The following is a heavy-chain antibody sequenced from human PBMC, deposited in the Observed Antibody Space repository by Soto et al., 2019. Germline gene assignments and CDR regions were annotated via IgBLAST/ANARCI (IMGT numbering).Heavy chain of an antibody. CDR2: ISGSGGST. CDR1: GFTFSSYA. V-gene: IGHV3-23*01. Sequence: GGSLRLSCAASGFTFSSYAMSWVRQAPGKGLEWVSAISGSGGSTYYADSVKGRFTISRDNSKNTLYLQMNSLRAEDTAVYYCAKGDFWSGYYTYYFDYWGQGTLVTVSS. CDR3: AKGDFWSGYYTYYFDY. D-gene: IGHD3-3*01. J-gene: IGHJ4*02.